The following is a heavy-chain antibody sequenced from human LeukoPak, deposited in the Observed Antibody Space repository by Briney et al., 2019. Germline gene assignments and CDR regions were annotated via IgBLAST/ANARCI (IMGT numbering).Heavy chain of an antibody. J-gene: IGHJ5*02. CDR1: GYAFTVYY. CDR2: IYPNSGGT. Sequence: ASVKVSCKASGYAFTVYYVHWVRQAPGQGLEWMGWIYPNSGGTNYAQKFQGRVTMTRDTSISTAYMELSRLRSDDTAVYYCARDQYYDSKGWFDPWGQGTLVTVSS. D-gene: IGHD3-22*01. CDR3: ARDQYYDSKGWFDP. V-gene: IGHV1-2*02.